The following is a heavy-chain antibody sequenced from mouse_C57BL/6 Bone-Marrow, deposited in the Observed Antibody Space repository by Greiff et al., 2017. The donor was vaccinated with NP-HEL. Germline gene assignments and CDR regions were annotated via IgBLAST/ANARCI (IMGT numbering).Heavy chain of an antibody. CDR2: INPSSGYT. CDR3: ARGRNYPFAY. D-gene: IGHD2-1*01. Sequence: QVQLKESGAELARPGASVKMSCKASGYTFTSYTMHWVKQRPGQGLEWIGYINPSSGYTKYNQKFKDKATLTADKSSSTAYMQLSSLTSEDSAVYYCARGRNYPFAYWGQGTLVTVSA. J-gene: IGHJ3*01. V-gene: IGHV1-4*01. CDR1: GYTFTSYT.